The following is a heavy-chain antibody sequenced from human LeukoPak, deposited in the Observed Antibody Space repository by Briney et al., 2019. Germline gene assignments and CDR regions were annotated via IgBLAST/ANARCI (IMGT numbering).Heavy chain of an antibody. CDR1: GGSISSSNW. J-gene: IGHJ4*02. Sequence: SGTLSLTCAVSGGSISSSNWWSWVRQPPGKGLEWIGEIYHSGSTNYNPSLKSRVTISVDKSKNQFSLKLSSVTAADTAVYYCARDRATGYSSGWYEVGYYFDYWGQGTLVTVSS. V-gene: IGHV4-4*02. CDR2: IYHSGST. CDR3: ARDRATGYSSGWYEVGYYFDY. D-gene: IGHD6-19*01.